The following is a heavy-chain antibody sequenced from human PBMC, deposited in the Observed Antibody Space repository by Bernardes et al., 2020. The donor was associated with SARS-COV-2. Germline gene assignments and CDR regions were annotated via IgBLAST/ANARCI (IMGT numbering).Heavy chain of an antibody. CDR1: GFTFSSYA. V-gene: IGHV3-23*01. D-gene: IGHD2-15*01. CDR3: AKYCSGGSCGY. J-gene: IGHJ4*02. Sequence: GGSLRLSCSASGFTFSSYAMTWFRQAPGKGLEWVSAISGGGGSTYYADSVRGRFTISRDNSKNTLYLQMNSLGAEDTAVYYCAKYCSGGSCGYWGQGTLVTVSS. CDR2: ISGGGGST.